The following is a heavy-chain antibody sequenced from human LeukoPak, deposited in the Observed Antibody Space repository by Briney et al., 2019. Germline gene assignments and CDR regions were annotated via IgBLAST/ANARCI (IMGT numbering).Heavy chain of an antibody. D-gene: IGHD3-22*01. J-gene: IGHJ4*02. Sequence: SQTLSLTCTVSGGSISSGGYYWTWIRQHPGKGLEWIGYIYYSGTTYYNPSLESRVTISVDTSKNQFSLKLSSMTAADTAVYYCVRNSNDYSYFDYWGQGTLVTVSS. V-gene: IGHV4-31*03. CDR1: GGSISSGGYY. CDR2: IYYSGTT. CDR3: VRNSNDYSYFDY.